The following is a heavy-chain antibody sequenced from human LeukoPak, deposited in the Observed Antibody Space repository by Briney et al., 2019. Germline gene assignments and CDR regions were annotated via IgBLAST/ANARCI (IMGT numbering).Heavy chain of an antibody. V-gene: IGHV3-64*01. CDR2: ISSNGGST. Sequence: PGGSLRLSCAASGFTFSSYAMHWVRQAPGEGLGYVSAISSNGGSTYYANSVKGRFTISRDNSKNTLYLQMGSLRAEDMAVYYCARGYDFWSGYWSHSDYWGQGTLVTVSS. J-gene: IGHJ4*02. CDR1: GFTFSSYA. D-gene: IGHD3-3*01. CDR3: ARGYDFWSGYWSHSDY.